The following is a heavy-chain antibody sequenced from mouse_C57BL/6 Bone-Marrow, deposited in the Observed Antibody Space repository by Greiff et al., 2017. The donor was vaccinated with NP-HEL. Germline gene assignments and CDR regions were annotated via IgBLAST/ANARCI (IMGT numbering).Heavy chain of an antibody. CDR2: IDPAHGNT. V-gene: IGHV14-3*01. CDR1: GFNIKNTY. D-gene: IGHD1-1*01. Sequence: VQLKESVAELVRPGASVKLSCTASGFNIKNTYMHWVKQRPEQGLEWIGRIDPAHGNTKYAPKFPGKATITADTSSNTAYLQLSSLTYEDTAIYYCANFPYYYGSSYDAMDYWGQGTSVTVSS. J-gene: IGHJ4*01. CDR3: ANFPYYYGSSYDAMDY.